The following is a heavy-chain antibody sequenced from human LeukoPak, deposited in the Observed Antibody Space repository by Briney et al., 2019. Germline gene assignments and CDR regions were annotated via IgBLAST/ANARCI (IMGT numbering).Heavy chain of an antibody. CDR2: IYWDDDK. Sequence: SGPTLVKPTQTLTLTCTFSGFSLTSSGVGLGWIRQPPGKALYWLALIYWDDDKRYSPSLKSRLSITKDNSKNQVVLTMTNMDPVDTATYFCAHYYLAPTGGNWFASWGQGTLVTVSS. CDR1: GFSLTSSGVG. V-gene: IGHV2-5*02. J-gene: IGHJ5*01. CDR3: AHYYLAPTGGNWFAS. D-gene: IGHD2-8*02.